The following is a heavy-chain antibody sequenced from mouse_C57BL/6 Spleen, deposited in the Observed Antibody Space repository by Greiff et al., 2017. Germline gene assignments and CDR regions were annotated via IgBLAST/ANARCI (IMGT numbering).Heavy chain of an antibody. J-gene: IGHJ2*01. CDR3: ARYGYYVGYYFDY. D-gene: IGHD2-3*01. CDR1: GYTFTDYY. V-gene: IGHV1-26*01. Sequence: EVQLQQSGPELVKPGASVKISCKASGYTFTDYYMNWVKQSHGKSLEWIGDINPNNGGTSYNQKFKGKATLTVEQSSSTAYMELRSLTSEDSAVYYCARYGYYVGYYFDYWGQGTTLTVSS. CDR2: INPNNGGT.